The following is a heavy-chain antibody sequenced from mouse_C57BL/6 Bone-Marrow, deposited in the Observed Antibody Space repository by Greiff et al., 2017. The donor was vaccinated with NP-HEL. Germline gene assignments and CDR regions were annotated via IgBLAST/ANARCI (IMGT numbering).Heavy chain of an antibody. D-gene: IGHD2-1*01. V-gene: IGHV5-17*01. CDR2: ISSGSSTI. J-gene: IGHJ2*01. CDR3: ARLDGNYLGDFDY. Sequence: EVQVVESGGGLVKPGGSLKLSCAASGFTFSDYGMHWVRQAPEKGLEWVAYISSGSSTIYYADTVKGRFTISRDNAKNTLFLQMTSLRSEDTAMYYCARLDGNYLGDFDYWGQGTTLTASS. CDR1: GFTFSDYG.